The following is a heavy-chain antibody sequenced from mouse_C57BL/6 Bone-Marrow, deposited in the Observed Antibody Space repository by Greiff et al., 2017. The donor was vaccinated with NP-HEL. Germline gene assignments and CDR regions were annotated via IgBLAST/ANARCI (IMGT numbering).Heavy chain of an antibody. V-gene: IGHV1-18*01. CDR1: GYTFTDYN. CDR2: INPNNGGT. D-gene: IGHD2-3*01. J-gene: IGHJ1*03. Sequence: EVQLQQSGPELVKPGASVKIPCKASGYTFTDYNMDWVKQSHGKSLEWIGDINPNNGGTIYNQKFKGKATLTVDKSSSTAYMELRSLTSEDTAVYYCATPPRDGYYWYFDVWGTGTTVTVSS. CDR3: ATPPRDGYYWYFDV.